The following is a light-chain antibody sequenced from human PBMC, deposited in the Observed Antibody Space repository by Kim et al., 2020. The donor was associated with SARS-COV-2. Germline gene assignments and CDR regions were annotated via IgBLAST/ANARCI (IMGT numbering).Light chain of an antibody. CDR3: NSRDSSGNHHVV. Sequence: SSELTQDPAVSVALGQTVRITCQGDSLRSYYASWYQQKPGQAPIVVISGKNNRPSGIPDRFSGSSSGNTASLTITGAQAEDEADYCCNSRDSSGNHHVVFGGGTQLTVL. CDR2: GKN. V-gene: IGLV3-19*01. CDR1: SLRSYY. J-gene: IGLJ2*01.